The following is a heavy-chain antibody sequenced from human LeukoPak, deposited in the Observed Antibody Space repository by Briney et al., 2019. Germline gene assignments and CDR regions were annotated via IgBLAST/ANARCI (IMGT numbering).Heavy chain of an antibody. CDR1: GFTFRTYW. V-gene: IGHV3-7*01. CDR3: ARAGDGTAARDY. D-gene: IGHD2-15*01. J-gene: IGHJ4*02. CDR2: INEDGSEK. Sequence: PGGSLRLSCAASGFTFRTYWMSWVRQAPGKGLEWVANINEDGSEKYYVDSVKGRFAISRDDAKNSGYLQLNSLRAEDTAVYYCARAGDGTAARDYWGQGTLVTVSS.